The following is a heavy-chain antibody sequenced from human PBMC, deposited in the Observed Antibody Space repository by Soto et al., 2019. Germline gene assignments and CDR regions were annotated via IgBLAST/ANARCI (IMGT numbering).Heavy chain of an antibody. CDR1: GYTFTSYA. CDR3: ARGGNVLRFLEWLEVNYGMDV. D-gene: IGHD3-3*01. CDR2: INAGNGNT. V-gene: IGHV1-3*01. Sequence: ASVKVSCKASGYTFTSYAMHWVRQAPGQRLEWMGWINAGNGNTKYSQKFQGRVTITRDTSASTAYMELSSLRSEDTAVYYCARGGNVLRFLEWLEVNYGMDVWGQGTTVTVSS. J-gene: IGHJ6*02.